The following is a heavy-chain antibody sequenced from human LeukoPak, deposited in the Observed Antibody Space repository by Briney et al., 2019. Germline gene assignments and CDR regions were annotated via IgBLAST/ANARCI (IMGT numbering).Heavy chain of an antibody. J-gene: IGHJ4*02. CDR3: ARDYPYNWNRAGFIDY. CDR2: ISSSSSTI. CDR1: GFTFSSYS. D-gene: IGHD1-20*01. Sequence: GGSLRLSCAASGFTFSSYSMNWVRQAQGQGLEWVSYISSSSSTIYYEDSVKGRFTISRDNAKNSLYLQMNSLRDEDTAVYYCARDYPYNWNRAGFIDYWGQGTLVTVSS. V-gene: IGHV3-48*02.